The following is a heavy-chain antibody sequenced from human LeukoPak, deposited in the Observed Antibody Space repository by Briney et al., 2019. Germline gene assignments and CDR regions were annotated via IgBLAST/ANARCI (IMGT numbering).Heavy chain of an antibody. J-gene: IGHJ5*02. CDR3: ARSKGGDIVVVVAAGGPFDP. CDR1: GYTFTSYG. V-gene: IGHV1-18*01. D-gene: IGHD2-15*01. Sequence: ASVKVSCKASGYTFTSYGISWVRQAPGQGLEWMGGISAYNGNTNYAQKLQGRVTMTTDTSTSTAYMELRSLRSDDTAVYYCARSKGGDIVVVVAAGGPFDPWGQGTLVTVSS. CDR2: ISAYNGNT.